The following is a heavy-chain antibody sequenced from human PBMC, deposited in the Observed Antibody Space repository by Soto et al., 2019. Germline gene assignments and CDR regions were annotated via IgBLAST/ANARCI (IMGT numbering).Heavy chain of an antibody. CDR1: GFTFSSYG. CDR2: ISYDGSNK. V-gene: IGHV3-30*18. D-gene: IGHD6-6*01. Sequence: GGSLRLSCAASGFTFSSYGMHWVRQAPGKGLEWVAVISYDGSNKYYADSVKGRFTISRDNSKNTLYLQMNSLRAEDTAVYYCAKDPYSSSSNEDYWGQGTLVTVSS. CDR3: AKDPYSSSSNEDY. J-gene: IGHJ4*02.